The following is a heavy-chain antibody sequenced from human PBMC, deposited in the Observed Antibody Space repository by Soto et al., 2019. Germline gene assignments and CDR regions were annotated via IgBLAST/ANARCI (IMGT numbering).Heavy chain of an antibody. V-gene: IGHV4-59*01. CDR2: IYYSGST. J-gene: IGHJ6*02. D-gene: IGHD3-10*01. CDR3: ARDRLFTTMVRGVTKYYYYYGMDV. Sequence: SETLPLTCTVSGGSISSYYWSWIRQPPGKGLEWIGYIYYSGSTNYNPSLKSRVTISVDTSKNQFSLKLSSVTAADTAVYYCARDRLFTTMVRGVTKYYYYYGMDVWGQGTTVTVSS. CDR1: GGSISSYY.